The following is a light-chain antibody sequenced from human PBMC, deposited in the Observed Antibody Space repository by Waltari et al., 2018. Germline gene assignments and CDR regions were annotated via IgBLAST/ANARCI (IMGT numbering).Light chain of an antibody. CDR3: QQYFRSRT. J-gene: IGKJ1*01. V-gene: IGKV4-1*01. CDR1: QSVLYNSNDKNY. CDR2: WAS. Sequence: DIVLTQSPDSLAVSLGERATINCKSSQSVLYNSNDKNYLAWYQQKPGQPPKLLIYWASIRESGVPDRFSGSGSGTDFTLTISSLQAEDVAVYYCQQYFRSRTFGQGTKVEIK.